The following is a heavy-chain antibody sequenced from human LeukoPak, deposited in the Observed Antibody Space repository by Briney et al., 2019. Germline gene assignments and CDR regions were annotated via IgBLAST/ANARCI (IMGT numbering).Heavy chain of an antibody. D-gene: IGHD3-22*01. CDR2: MNPNSGNT. CDR3: ASNYYYDSSGFDI. Sequence: ASVKVSCKASGNTFTSYDINWVRQATGQGLEWMGWMNPNSGNTGYAQKFQGRVTMARNTSISTAYMELSSLRSEDTAVYYCASNYYYDSSGFDIWGQGTMVTVSS. J-gene: IGHJ3*02. V-gene: IGHV1-8*01. CDR1: GNTFTSYD.